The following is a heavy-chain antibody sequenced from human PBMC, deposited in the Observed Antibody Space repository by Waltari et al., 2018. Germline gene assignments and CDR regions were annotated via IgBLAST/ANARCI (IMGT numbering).Heavy chain of an antibody. Sequence: QLQLQESGPGLVKPSETLSLTCTVSGGSISSSSYSWGWIRQPPGKGLEWIGSIYYSGSTYYNPSLKSRVTISVDTSKNQFSLKLSSVTAADTAVYYCARSNWKYYFDYWGQGTLVTVSS. V-gene: IGHV4-39*07. CDR2: IYYSGST. CDR1: GGSISSSSYS. CDR3: ARSNWKYYFDY. D-gene: IGHD1-20*01. J-gene: IGHJ4*02.